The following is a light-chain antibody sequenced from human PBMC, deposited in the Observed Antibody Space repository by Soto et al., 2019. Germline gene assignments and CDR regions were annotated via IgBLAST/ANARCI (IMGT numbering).Light chain of an antibody. CDR3: RVWDDTLNGWV. CDR2: SNN. CDR1: TSKIGVNT. V-gene: IGLV1-44*01. Sequence: QPVLTQPPSASGTPGQRVTISCSGGTSKIGVNTINWYQHLPGMAPKLLIYSNNQRPSGVPDRFSGSKSGTSASLAISRLQSEDEADFYCRVWDDTLNGWVFGGGTQLTVL. J-gene: IGLJ3*02.